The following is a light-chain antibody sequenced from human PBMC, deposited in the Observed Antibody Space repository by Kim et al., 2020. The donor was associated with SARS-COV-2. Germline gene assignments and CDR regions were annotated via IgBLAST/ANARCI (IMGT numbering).Light chain of an antibody. V-gene: IGKV1-39*01. CDR2: AAS. CDR1: QNVRTY. CDR3: QQTYSNPPT. J-gene: IGKJ4*01. Sequence: ASIGDRVTITCRTSQNVRTYLNWYQQRPGKAPKLLIYAASSLQSEVPSRFTGGGSGTDFTLTIASLQSDDFATYYCQQTYSNPPTFGGGSKVEI.